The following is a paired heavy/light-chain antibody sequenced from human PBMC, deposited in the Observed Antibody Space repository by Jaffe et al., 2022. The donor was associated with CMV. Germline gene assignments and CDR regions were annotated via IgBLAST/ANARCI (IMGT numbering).Heavy chain of an antibody. CDR1: GFTLSSYA. V-gene: IGHV3-23*01. D-gene: IGHD3-9*01. Sequence: EELLLESGGGLEQPGGSLRLSCAASGFTLSSYAMSWVRQAPGKGLEWVSAISGNDDNTYYADSVKGRFTISRDNSKNALYLQMNSLRAEDTAVYYCAKKGFDWYYGLDVWGQGTTVTVSS. CDR2: ISGNDDNT. CDR3: AKKGFDWYYGLDV. J-gene: IGHJ6*02.
Light chain of an antibody. J-gene: IGKJ1*01. Sequence: IQLTQSPSSLSASVGDRVTITCRASQGISSNLAWYQQKPGKAPKLLIYAASTLQSGVPSRFSGSGSGTDFTLTISSLQPEDFATYYCQHINNYPPWKFGQGTEVEIK. CDR1: QGISSN. CDR2: AAS. V-gene: IGKV1-9*01. CDR3: QHINNYPPWK.